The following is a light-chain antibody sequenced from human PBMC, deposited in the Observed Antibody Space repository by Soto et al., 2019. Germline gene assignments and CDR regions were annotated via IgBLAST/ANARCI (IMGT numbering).Light chain of an antibody. Sequence: QSALTQPASVSGSPGQSITISCTGTSSDVGGYNYVSWYQQHPGKAPKLRIYEVSNRPSGVSNRFSGSKSGNTASLTISGLQAEAEADYYCSSYTSSSTYVFGTGTKLTVL. CDR1: SSDVGGYNY. CDR3: SSYTSSSTYV. V-gene: IGLV2-14*01. CDR2: EVS. J-gene: IGLJ1*01.